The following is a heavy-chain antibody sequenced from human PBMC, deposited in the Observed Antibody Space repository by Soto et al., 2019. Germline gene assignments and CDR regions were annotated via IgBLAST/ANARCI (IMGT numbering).Heavy chain of an antibody. Sequence: ASVKVSCKASGGTFSSYAISWVRQAPGQGLEWMGGIIPIFGTANYAQKFRGRVTITADESTSTAYMELSSLRSEDTAVYYCARDGTGVAAAGTSVIRYGMDVWGQGNTVTVSS. CDR2: IIPIFGTA. J-gene: IGHJ6*02. V-gene: IGHV1-69*13. CDR3: ARDGTGVAAAGTSVIRYGMDV. D-gene: IGHD6-13*01. CDR1: GGTFSSYA.